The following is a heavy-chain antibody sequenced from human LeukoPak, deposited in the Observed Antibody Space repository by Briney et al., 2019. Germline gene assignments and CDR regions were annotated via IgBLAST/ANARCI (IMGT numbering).Heavy chain of an antibody. D-gene: IGHD6-19*01. CDR2: ISGSGGST. J-gene: IGHJ4*02. V-gene: IGHV3-23*01. CDR1: GFTFSSYA. CDR3: AKVNGVSVAGYFDY. Sequence: GGSLRLSRAASGFTFSSYAMSWVRQAPGKGLEWVSAISGSGGSTYYADSVKGRFTISRDNSKNTLYLQMNSLRAEDTAVYYCAKVNGVSVAGYFDYWGQGTLVTVSS.